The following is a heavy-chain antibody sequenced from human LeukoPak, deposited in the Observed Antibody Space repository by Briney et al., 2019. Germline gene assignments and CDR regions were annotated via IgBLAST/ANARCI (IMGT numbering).Heavy chain of an antibody. J-gene: IGHJ3*02. CDR3: ARDPQPPQAFDI. CDR2: IIPILGIA. D-gene: IGHD1-14*01. CDR1: VGTFSSYA. V-gene: IGHV1-69*04. Sequence: SLKVSCKASVGTFSSYAISWVRQAPGQELEWMGRIIPILGIANYAQKSQGRVTITADKPTSTAYMELSSLRSEDAAVYYCARDPQPPQAFDIWGQGKMVTVSS.